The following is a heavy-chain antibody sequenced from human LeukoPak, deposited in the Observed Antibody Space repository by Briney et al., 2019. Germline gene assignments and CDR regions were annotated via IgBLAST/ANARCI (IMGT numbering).Heavy chain of an antibody. D-gene: IGHD4-11*01. V-gene: IGHV3-21*01. Sequence: GGSLRLSCAASGFTVSSNYMSWVRQAPGKGLEWVSSISSSSSYIYYADSVKGRFTISRDNAKNSLYLQMNSLRAEDTAVYYCARMGYSNYDFDYWGQGTLVTVSS. CDR1: GFTVSSNY. CDR2: ISSSSSYI. CDR3: ARMGYSNYDFDY. J-gene: IGHJ4*02.